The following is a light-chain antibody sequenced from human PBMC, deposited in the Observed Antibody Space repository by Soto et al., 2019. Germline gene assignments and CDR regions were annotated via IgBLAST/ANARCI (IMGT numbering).Light chain of an antibody. V-gene: IGKV1-39*01. Sequence: IQKTQSPFSLSASVGDRVTITCLASQSISRDLNWYQQKPGKAPNLLIYAASTLESGVPSRFSGSGSGTDFTLTISSLQLEDFAAYYCQQNYSTPRAFGRGTKV. J-gene: IGKJ4*01. CDR1: QSISRD. CDR3: QQNYSTPRA. CDR2: AAS.